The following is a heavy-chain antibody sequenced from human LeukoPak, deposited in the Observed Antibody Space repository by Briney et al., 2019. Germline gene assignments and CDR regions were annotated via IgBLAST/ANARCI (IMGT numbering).Heavy chain of an antibody. CDR1: GYTFTSYD. CDR2: INPNSSNT. J-gene: IGHJ6*03. V-gene: IGHV1-8*03. Sequence: ASVKVSCKASGYTFTSYDINWVRQATGEGLEWMGWINPNSSNTGYAQKFQGRVTITRNTSISTAYMELSSMRSEDTVVYYCARSKLYGGFLYYYYMDVWGKGTTVTVSS. D-gene: IGHD4-23*01. CDR3: ARSKLYGGFLYYYYMDV.